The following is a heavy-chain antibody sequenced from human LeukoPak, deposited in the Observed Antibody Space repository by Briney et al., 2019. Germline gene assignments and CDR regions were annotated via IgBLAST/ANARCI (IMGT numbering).Heavy chain of an antibody. Sequence: GGSLRLSCAASGFTFSRYGMHWVRQAPGTGLEWVAGIWYDGSNKYYADSVKARFTISRDNSKNKLYLQMNSLRAEDTAVYYCAKEHYYDSSGYPSFDYWGQGTLVTVSS. CDR1: GFTFSRYG. CDR2: IWYDGSNK. D-gene: IGHD3-22*01. CDR3: AKEHYYDSSGYPSFDY. J-gene: IGHJ4*02. V-gene: IGHV3-33*06.